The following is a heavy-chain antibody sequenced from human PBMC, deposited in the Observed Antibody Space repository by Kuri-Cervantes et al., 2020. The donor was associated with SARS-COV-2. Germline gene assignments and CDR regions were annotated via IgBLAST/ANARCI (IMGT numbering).Heavy chain of an antibody. CDR2: IYYSGST. CDR1: GGSISSYY. D-gene: IGHD5/OR15-5a*01. V-gene: IGHV4-59*01. Sequence: GSLRLSCTVSGGSISSYYWSWIRQPPGKGLEWIEYIYYSGSTNCNPSLKSRVTISVDTFKNQFSLKLSSVTAADTAVYYCARDPRGCLQHNPYWYFDLWGRGTLVTVSS. CDR3: ARDPRGCLQHNPYWYFDL. J-gene: IGHJ2*01.